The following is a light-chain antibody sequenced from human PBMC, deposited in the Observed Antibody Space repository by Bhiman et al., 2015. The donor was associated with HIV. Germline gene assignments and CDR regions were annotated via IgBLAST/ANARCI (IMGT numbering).Light chain of an antibody. CDR1: SSNIGSNA. CDR2: TNN. J-gene: IGLJ1*01. Sequence: QSVLTQPPSASGTPGQRVTISCSGSSSNIGSNAVNWYQQLPGTAPKLLIYTNNQRPSGVPARFSGSKSGTSASLAITGLQAEDEADYYCQSYDSGLGLYLFGGGTSVSVL. CDR3: QSYDSGLGLYL. V-gene: IGLV1-44*01.